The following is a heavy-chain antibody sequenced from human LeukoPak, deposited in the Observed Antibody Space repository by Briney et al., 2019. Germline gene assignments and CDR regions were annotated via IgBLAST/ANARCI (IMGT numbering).Heavy chain of an antibody. Sequence: SVKVPCKASGGTFSSYAITWVRQAPGQGLEWMGGIISLFGTPTYAQKFEGRVTITADKITSTTFLELSSLRSEDTAVYYCARDDLSYSISGVVSKKNAFDIWGQGTMVTVSS. CDR1: GGTFSSYA. D-gene: IGHD3-3*01. CDR2: IISLFGTP. CDR3: ARDDLSYSISGVVSKKNAFDI. J-gene: IGHJ3*02. V-gene: IGHV1-69*06.